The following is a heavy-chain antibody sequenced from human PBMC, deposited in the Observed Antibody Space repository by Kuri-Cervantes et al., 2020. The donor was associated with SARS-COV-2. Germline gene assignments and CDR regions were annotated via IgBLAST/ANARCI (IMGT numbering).Heavy chain of an antibody. V-gene: IGHV4-30-4*08. CDR1: GVAIDSNSYY. D-gene: IGHD5-18*01. CDR2: IYYSGST. J-gene: IGHJ4*02. CDR3: ARDGGLHEGYSYGYIDY. Sequence: SETLSLTCIVSGVAIDSNSYYWVWIRQPPGKGLEWIGYIYYSGSTYYNPSLKSRVTISVDTSKNQFSLKLSSVTAADTAVYYCARDGGLHEGYSYGYIDYWGQGTLVTVSS.